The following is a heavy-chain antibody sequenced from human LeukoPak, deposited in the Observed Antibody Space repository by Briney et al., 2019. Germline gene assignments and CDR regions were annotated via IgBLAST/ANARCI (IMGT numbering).Heavy chain of an antibody. J-gene: IGHJ4*02. Sequence: PGGSLRLSCAASGFTFRDYYMSWVRQAPGKGLEWVPYISSSGTPIYYADSVKGRFTISRDNAKKSLYLQMKSLRAEDTAVYYCARAVGGPDYWGQGTLVTVSS. CDR1: GFTFRDYY. CDR2: ISSSGTPI. CDR3: ARAVGGPDY. V-gene: IGHV3-11*01. D-gene: IGHD1-26*01.